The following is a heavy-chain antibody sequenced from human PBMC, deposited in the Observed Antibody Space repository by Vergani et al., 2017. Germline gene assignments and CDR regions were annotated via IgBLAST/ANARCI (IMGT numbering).Heavy chain of an antibody. CDR2: IHTSGNT. D-gene: IGHD2-15*01. CDR1: GSSINSHNYY. J-gene: IGHJ4*02. Sequence: QVQLQESGPGLVKPSQTLSLTCTVSGSSINSHNYYWSWIRPPAGKGLEWIGRIHTSGNTNYNPSLKSRVTMSEDTSKNHFSLNLTSVTAADTAVYFCARGSCLGGSCYKPRFDYWGQGILVTVSS. CDR3: ARGSCLGGSCYKPRFDY. V-gene: IGHV4-61*02.